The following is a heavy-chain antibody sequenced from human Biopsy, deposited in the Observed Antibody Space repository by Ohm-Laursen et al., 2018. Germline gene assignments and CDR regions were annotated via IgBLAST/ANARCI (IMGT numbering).Heavy chain of an antibody. D-gene: IGHD6-19*01. CDR2: IIPFFGTS. CDR3: AAGTRYSSGWYNAVDF. CDR1: GGTFNGYG. J-gene: IGHJ3*01. Sequence: SVKVSCKASGGTFNGYGINWVRQAPGQGLEWMGGIIPFFGTSDYAQTFQGRVTITADKSTSTSYMELTGLRSEDSAVYYCAAGTRYSSGWYNAVDFWGQGTMVTVSS. V-gene: IGHV1-69*06.